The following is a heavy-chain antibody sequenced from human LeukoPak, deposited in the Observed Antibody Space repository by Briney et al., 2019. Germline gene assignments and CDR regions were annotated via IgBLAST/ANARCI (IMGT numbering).Heavy chain of an antibody. D-gene: IGHD6-19*01. CDR2: INHSGST. CDR3: ARGGYYSSGWYSDY. CDR1: GGSISSSNW. Sequence: SGTLSLTCAVSGGSISSSNWWSWVRQPPGKGLEWIGEINHSGSTNYNPSLKSRVTISVDTSKNQFSLKLSSVTAADTAVYYCARGGYYSSGWYSDYWGQGTLVTVSS. V-gene: IGHV4-4*02. J-gene: IGHJ4*02.